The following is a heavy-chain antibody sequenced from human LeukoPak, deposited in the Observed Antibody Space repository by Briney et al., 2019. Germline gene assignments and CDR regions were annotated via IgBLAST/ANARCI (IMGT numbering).Heavy chain of an antibody. J-gene: IGHJ4*02. D-gene: IGHD1-20*01. CDR2: ISAYNGNT. CDR3: ARRSYNWNDQPYFDR. Sequence: GASVKVSCKASGYTFTSYGISWVRQAPGQGLEWMGWISAYNGNTNYAQKLQGRVTMTTDTSTSTAYMELRSLRSDDTAVYYCARRSYNWNDQPYFDRWGQGTLVTVSS. CDR1: GYTFTSYG. V-gene: IGHV1-18*01.